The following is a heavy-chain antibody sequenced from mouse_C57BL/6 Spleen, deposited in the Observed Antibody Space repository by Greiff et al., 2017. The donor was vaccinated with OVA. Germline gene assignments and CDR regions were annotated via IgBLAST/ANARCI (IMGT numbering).Heavy chain of an antibody. D-gene: IGHD1-1*01. Sequence: EVNVVASGAELVRPGASVKLSCTASGFNIKDYYMHWVKQRPEQGLEWIGRIDPEDGDTEYAPKFQGKATMTADTSSNTAYLQLSSLTSEDTAVYYCTTDYYGSSPSWFAYWGQGTLVTVSA. CDR2: IDPEDGDT. V-gene: IGHV14-1*01. CDR3: TTDYYGSSPSWFAY. CDR1: GFNIKDYY. J-gene: IGHJ3*01.